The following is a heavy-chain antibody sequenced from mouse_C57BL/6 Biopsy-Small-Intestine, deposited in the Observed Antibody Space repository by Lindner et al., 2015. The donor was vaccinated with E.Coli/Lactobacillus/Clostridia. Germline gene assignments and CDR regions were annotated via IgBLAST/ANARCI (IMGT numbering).Heavy chain of an antibody. CDR1: GYTFTDYN. V-gene: IGHV1-18*01. J-gene: IGHJ4*01. CDR3: ARSRSPSMDY. Sequence: VQLQESGPELVKPGASVKISCKASGYTFTDYNMDWVKQSHGKSLEWIGDIYPNNGGTGYNQKFKSKATLTVDKSSSTAYMELHSLTSEDSAVYYCARSRSPSMDYWGQGTSVTVSP. CDR2: IYPNNGGT.